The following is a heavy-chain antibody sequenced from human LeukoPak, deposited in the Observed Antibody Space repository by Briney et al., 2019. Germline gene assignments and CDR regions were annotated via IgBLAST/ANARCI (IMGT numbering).Heavy chain of an antibody. D-gene: IGHD6-13*01. CDR3: ARLRHSSSWPRKAFDI. V-gene: IGHV5-51*01. Sequence: GETLKISCEGSGYTFTSYWIGWVCQLPGKGLERMGIIYPGDSDTRYSTSFQGQVTISADKSISTAYLQWSSLKASDTAMYYCARLRHSSSWPRKAFDIWGQGTMVTVSS. CDR1: GYTFTSYW. CDR2: IYPGDSDT. J-gene: IGHJ3*02.